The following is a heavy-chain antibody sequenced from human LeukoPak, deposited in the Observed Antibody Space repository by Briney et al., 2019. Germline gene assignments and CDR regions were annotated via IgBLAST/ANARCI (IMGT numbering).Heavy chain of an antibody. D-gene: IGHD2-2*01. CDR3: ARDLSPFCSTSRRAGDYYYGMGV. J-gene: IGHJ6*04. CDR1: GFTFSSYS. Sequence: GGSLRPSCAASGFTFSSYSMNWVRQAPGKGLEWVSSISSSSSYIYYADSVKGRFTISRDNAKNSLYLQMNSLKDEDRAVYYCARDLSPFCSTSRRAGDYYYGMGVWGKGTTVTVSS. CDR2: ISSSSSYI. V-gene: IGHV3-21*01.